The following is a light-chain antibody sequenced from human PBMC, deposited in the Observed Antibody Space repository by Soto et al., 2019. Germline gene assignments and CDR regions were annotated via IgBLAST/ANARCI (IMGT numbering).Light chain of an antibody. CDR1: QDISSW. J-gene: IGKJ4*01. CDR3: QQANSFPLT. Sequence: DIQMTQSPSFVSASVGDRVTITCRASQDISSWLVWYQQKPGKAPKLLIHATSGLQSGVPSRFSGSGSGTDFTLTISNLQSEDFATYYCQQANSFPLTFXGGTKVDI. CDR2: ATS. V-gene: IGKV1-12*01.